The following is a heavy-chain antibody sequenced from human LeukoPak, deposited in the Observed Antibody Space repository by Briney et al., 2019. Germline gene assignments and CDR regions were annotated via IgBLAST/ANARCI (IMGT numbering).Heavy chain of an antibody. CDR2: ISYDGSNK. J-gene: IGHJ4*02. CDR1: GFTFSSYG. V-gene: IGHV3-30*18. Sequence: PGGSLRLSCAASGFTFSSYGMHWVRQAPGKGLEWVAVISYDGSNKYYADSVKGRFTISRDNSKNTLYLQMNSLRAEDTAVYYCAKTPDYWGQGNLVTVSS. CDR3: AKTPDY.